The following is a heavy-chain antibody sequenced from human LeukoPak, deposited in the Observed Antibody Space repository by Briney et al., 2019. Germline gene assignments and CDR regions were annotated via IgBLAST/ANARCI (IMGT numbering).Heavy chain of an antibody. J-gene: IGHJ4*02. V-gene: IGHV4-59*01. CDR1: GGSITTYY. CDR2: IYYSGST. CDR3: ARVESYYDSSGYFYYFDY. D-gene: IGHD3-22*01. Sequence: SETLSLTCTVSGGSITTYYWSWIRQPPGKGLEWIGYIYYSGSTNYNPSLKSRVTISVDTSKNQFSLKLSSVTAADTAVYYCARVESYYDSSGYFYYFDYWGQGTLVTVSS.